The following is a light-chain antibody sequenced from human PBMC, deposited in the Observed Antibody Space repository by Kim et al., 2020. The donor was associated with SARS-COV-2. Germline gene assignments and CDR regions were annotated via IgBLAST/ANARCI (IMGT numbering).Light chain of an antibody. CDR1: ALPKQY. CDR2: KDS. CDR3: QSADSSSTYSYVV. J-gene: IGLJ2*01. Sequence: SYELIQPPSVSASPGQTARITCSGDALPKQYAYWYLQKTGQAPVLVIYKDSERPSGIPERFSGSSSGTTVTLTIRGVQAEDEADYYYQSADSSSTYSYVVFGGGTQLTVL. V-gene: IGLV3-25*03.